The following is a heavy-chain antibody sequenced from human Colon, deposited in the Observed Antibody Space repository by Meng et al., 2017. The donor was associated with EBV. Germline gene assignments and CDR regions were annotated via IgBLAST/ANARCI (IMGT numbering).Heavy chain of an antibody. J-gene: IGHJ4*02. V-gene: IGHV4-39*07. CDR2: IYYSEAT. CDR1: GDSFDNNANF. Sequence: QLHLQESGPGLVKPSATLSLTCSVSGDSFDNNANFWGWIRQPPGKGLEWIGTIYYSEATYYNPSLKGRVTISVDTSKNQFSLKVHSVTAADTAVYYCASSDYYRSDYWGQGPLVTVAS. CDR3: ASSDYYRSDY. D-gene: IGHD3-22*01.